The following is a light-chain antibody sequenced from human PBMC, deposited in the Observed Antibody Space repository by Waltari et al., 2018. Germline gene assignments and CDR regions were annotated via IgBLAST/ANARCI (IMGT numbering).Light chain of an antibody. CDR3: QQYSNYPYT. Sequence: DIQMTQSPSTLSASVGDTVPITCRASQSISSWLAWYQQKPGKAPKLLIHKASTLESGVPSRFSGSGSGTEFTLTIDSLLPDDFATYYCQQYSNYPYTFGQGTKLEI. J-gene: IGKJ2*01. CDR1: QSISSW. V-gene: IGKV1-5*03. CDR2: KAS.